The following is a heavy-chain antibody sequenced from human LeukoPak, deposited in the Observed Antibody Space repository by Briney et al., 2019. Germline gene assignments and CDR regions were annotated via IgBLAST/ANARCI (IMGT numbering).Heavy chain of an antibody. CDR1: GFTFSSYS. Sequence: GGSLRLSCAASGFTFSSYSMNWVRQAPGKGLEWVSFIRSSSSDIYYADSVKGRFTISRDNAKNSLYLQIDSLRAEDTAVYYCARVRSGSLDYWGQGTLVTVSS. CDR2: IRSSSSDI. V-gene: IGHV3-21*01. J-gene: IGHJ4*02. D-gene: IGHD1-26*01. CDR3: ARVRSGSLDY.